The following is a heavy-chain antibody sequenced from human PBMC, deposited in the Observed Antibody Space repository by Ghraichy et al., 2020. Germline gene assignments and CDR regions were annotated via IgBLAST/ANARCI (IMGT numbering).Heavy chain of an antibody. J-gene: IGHJ3*02. V-gene: IGHV3-7*03. CDR2: IKQDGSEK. CDR1: GFTFSSYW. D-gene: IGHD3-9*01. Sequence: GGSLRLSCAASGFTFSSYWMSWVRQAPGKGLEWVANIKQDGSEKYYVDSVKGRFTISRDNAKNSLYLQMNSLRAEDTAVYYCASHSGVLRYFDWLPQGYAFDIWGQGTMVTVSS. CDR3: ASHSGVLRYFDWLPQGYAFDI.